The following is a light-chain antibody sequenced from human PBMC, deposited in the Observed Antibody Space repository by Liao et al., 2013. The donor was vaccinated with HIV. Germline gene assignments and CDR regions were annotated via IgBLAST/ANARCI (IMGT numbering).Light chain of an antibody. CDR2: YDS. Sequence: SYELTQPPSVSVAPGKAARVDLWGATTLEEKVVHWYQHKPGQAPVLLISYDSNRPSGIPERFSGSNFGNTATLTISRVEAGDEADYHCQVWDSSTDHYVFGNGTRVTVL. CDR1: TLEEKV. J-gene: IGLJ1*01. CDR3: QVWDSSTDHYV. V-gene: IGLV3-21*04.